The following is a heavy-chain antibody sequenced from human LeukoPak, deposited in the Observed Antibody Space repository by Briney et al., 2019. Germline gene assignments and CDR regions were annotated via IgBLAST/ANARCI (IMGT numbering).Heavy chain of an antibody. Sequence: GESLKISCKGSGYSFTSYWIGWVRQMPGKGLEWMGIIYPGDSDTRYSPSFQGQVTISADKSISTAYLQWSSLKASDTAMYYCARHEGHYYGSGSYYRDAFDIWGQGTMVTVPS. CDR2: IYPGDSDT. D-gene: IGHD3-10*01. CDR3: ARHEGHYYGSGSYYRDAFDI. V-gene: IGHV5-51*01. J-gene: IGHJ3*02. CDR1: GYSFTSYW.